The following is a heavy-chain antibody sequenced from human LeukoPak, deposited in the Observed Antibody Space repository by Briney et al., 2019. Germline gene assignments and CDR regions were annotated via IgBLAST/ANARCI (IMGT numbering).Heavy chain of an antibody. V-gene: IGHV3-21*04. D-gene: IGHD3-9*01. CDR1: GFIFSTYT. CDR2: ISSNSRYI. J-gene: IGHJ4*02. CDR3: ARAALAADYRLDWYYFDY. Sequence: EGSLRLSCASSGFIFSTYTMNWVRHAPARGLQWGLCISSNSRYIYYADSVKGRFTISIDNAKNSLYLQMSSLSAEDTAVYYFARAALAADYRLDWYYFDYWGQGTLVTVSS.